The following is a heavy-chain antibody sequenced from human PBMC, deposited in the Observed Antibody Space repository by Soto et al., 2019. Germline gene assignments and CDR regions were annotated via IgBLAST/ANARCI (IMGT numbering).Heavy chain of an antibody. D-gene: IGHD3-22*01. Sequence: TLSLTFTVSGGSISSAPYYWGWIRQPPGKGLEWIGSIYYSGSTYYNQSLTSRVTMSVDTSKNQISLKMSSVTAADTAVYYCASSGFHSLWVDYWGQGTLVTVSS. CDR1: GGSISSAPYY. CDR2: IYYSGST. CDR3: ASSGFHSLWVDY. J-gene: IGHJ4*02. V-gene: IGHV4-39*01.